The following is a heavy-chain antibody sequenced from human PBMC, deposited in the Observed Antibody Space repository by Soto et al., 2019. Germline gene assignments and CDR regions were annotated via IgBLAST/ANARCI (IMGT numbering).Heavy chain of an antibody. CDR3: ARPIRNQLLSDY. J-gene: IGHJ4*02. Sequence: QVHLVQSGAEVKQPGASVKVSCRTSGYTFTNYDITWVRQATGQGLEWMGWMNPDSANTGYAQKFQGRVTMTRDISMSTAYMELNSLTSEDTAIYYCARPIRNQLLSDYWGQGSLVIVSS. V-gene: IGHV1-8*01. D-gene: IGHD1-26*01. CDR2: MNPDSANT. CDR1: GYTFTNYD.